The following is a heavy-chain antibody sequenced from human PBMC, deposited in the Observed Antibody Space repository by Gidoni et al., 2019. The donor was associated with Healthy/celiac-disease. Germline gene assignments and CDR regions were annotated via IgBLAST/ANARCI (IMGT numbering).Heavy chain of an antibody. D-gene: IGHD3-10*01. Sequence: EVQLVESGGGLVQPGGSLRLSCAASGFPFSSYEMNWVRQAPGKGLEWVSYISSSGSTIYYADSVKGRFTISRDNAKNSLYLQMNSLRAEDTAVYYCASSPWGVIIQIDYWGQGTLVTVSS. V-gene: IGHV3-48*03. CDR3: ASSPWGVIIQIDY. J-gene: IGHJ4*02. CDR2: ISSSGSTI. CDR1: GFPFSSYE.